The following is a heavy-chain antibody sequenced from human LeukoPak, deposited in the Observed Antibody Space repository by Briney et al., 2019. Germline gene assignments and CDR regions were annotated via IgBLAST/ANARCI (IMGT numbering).Heavy chain of an antibody. Sequence: GGSLRLSCAASGFTVSSNYMSWVRQAPGKGLEWVSVSYTGGNTHYADSVKGRFTFSRDNSKNTVYLQMNSLRVEDTAMYYCASISDLLYYFDSWGQGTLVTVSS. CDR1: GFTVSSNY. CDR3: ASISDLLYYFDS. J-gene: IGHJ4*02. CDR2: SYTGGNT. V-gene: IGHV3-66*01.